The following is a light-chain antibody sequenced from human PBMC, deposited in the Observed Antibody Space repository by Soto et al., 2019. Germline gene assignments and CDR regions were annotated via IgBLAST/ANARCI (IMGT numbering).Light chain of an antibody. Sequence: DVVMTQSPLSLSVTLGQPASISCRSPQGLVYGDGNIFLNWFHQRPGQSPRRLIYMISKRDSGVPDRFSGSGSGTDVTLTISRVEAEDVGVYYCMQGTHWPWTFGQGTKVEMK. J-gene: IGKJ1*01. V-gene: IGKV2-30*01. CDR1: QGLVYGDGNIF. CDR2: MIS. CDR3: MQGTHWPWT.